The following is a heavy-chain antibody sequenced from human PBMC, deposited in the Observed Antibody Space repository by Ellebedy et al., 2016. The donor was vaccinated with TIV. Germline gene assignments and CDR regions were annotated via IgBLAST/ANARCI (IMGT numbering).Heavy chain of an antibody. J-gene: IGHJ4*02. CDR3: AREQPYCLEY. CDR2: ISHSGHT. Sequence: SEILSLTXAVSGGSISSGNWWSWVRQSPGRGLEWIGEISHSGHTNYNPSLTSRVTISVDMSKNQFYLNLSSVTAADTAVYYCAREQPYCLEYWGQGTLVTVSS. D-gene: IGHD2-21*02. V-gene: IGHV4-4*02. CDR1: GGSISSGNW.